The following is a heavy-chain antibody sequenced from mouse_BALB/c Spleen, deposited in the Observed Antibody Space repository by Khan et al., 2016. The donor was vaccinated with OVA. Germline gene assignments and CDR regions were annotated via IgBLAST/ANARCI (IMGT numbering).Heavy chain of an antibody. J-gene: IGHJ2*01. D-gene: IGHD1-1*01. CDR3: SRGGYYYGTPFDY. CDR1: GFTFSYYR. V-gene: IGHV13-2*02. Sequence: VQLVETGGGLVRPGNSLKLSCGTSGFTFSYYRMHWLRQFPGKRLEWIAVITVKSDNSGANYAESVKGRFTISRDDSKSSVYRQMNRLREEDTATYYCSRGGYYYGTPFDYWGQGTTLTVSS. CDR2: ITVKSDNSGA.